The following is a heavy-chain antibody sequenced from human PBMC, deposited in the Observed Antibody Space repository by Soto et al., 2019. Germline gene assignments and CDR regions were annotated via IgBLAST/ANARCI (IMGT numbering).Heavy chain of an antibody. CDR3: ARDPRRYYGSGSYLDWFDP. J-gene: IGHJ5*02. CDR2: IYYSGST. Sequence: SETLSLTCTVSGDSGGFISSSSYHWGWIRQPPGKGLEWIGNIYYSGSTYYNPSLKSRVTISVDTSKNQFSLKLSSVTSADTAVFYCARDPRRYYGSGSYLDWFDPWGQGTLVTVSS. CDR1: GDSGGFISSSSYH. V-gene: IGHV4-39*07. D-gene: IGHD3-10*01.